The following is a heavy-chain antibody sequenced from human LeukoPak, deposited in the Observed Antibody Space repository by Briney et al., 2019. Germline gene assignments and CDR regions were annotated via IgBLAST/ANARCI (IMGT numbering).Heavy chain of an antibody. CDR3: ASLTMVRGVRRYY. CDR1: GFTFSSYS. Sequence: GGSLRLSCAASGFTFSSYSMNWVRQAPGKGLEWVSSISSSSSYIYYADSVKGPFTISRDNAKNSLYLQMNSLRAEDTAVYYCASLTMVRGVRRYYWGQGTLVTVSS. J-gene: IGHJ4*02. D-gene: IGHD3-10*01. CDR2: ISSSSSYI. V-gene: IGHV3-21*01.